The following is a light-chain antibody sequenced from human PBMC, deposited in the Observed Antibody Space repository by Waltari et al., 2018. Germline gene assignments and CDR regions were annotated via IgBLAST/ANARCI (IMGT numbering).Light chain of an antibody. CDR1: RSDVGTYNY. CDR2: DVS. J-gene: IGLJ1*01. Sequence: QSALTQPASVSGSPGQSITISCTGTRSDVGTYNYVSWYQQRPGKAPDLIIFDVSNRPSGVSIRFSGSKSGNTASLTISGLQAEDEADYYCNSYTNSGTYVFGSGTKVTVL. V-gene: IGLV2-14*03. CDR3: NSYTNSGTYV.